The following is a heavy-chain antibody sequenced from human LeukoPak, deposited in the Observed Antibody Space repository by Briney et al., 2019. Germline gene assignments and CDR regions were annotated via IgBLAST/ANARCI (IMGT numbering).Heavy chain of an antibody. D-gene: IGHD3-10*01. J-gene: IGHJ4*02. CDR1: GGSIRITKFY. CDR2: INDGGHT. CDR3: AGQRARFGEWAFDD. Sequence: SETLSLTCTVSGGSIRITKFYWAWIRQSPGTGLEWLGSINDGGHTYYNPSVQSRVTISVDTSKNRFSLRLSSVTAADTAIYYCAGQRARFGEWAFDDWGQGTLVTVSS. V-gene: IGHV4-39*01.